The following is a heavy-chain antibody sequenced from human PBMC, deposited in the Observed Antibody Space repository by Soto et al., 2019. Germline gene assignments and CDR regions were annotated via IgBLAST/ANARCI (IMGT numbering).Heavy chain of an antibody. Sequence: SETLSLTCSVSGGSINSYWWSWIRQPAGKGLEWIGRVYSSGTTDYNPSLKSRVSISMDTSKNQFSLNLDSVTAADTAVYFCARDFAYFDSWGQGTLVTVSS. D-gene: IGHD3-3*01. CDR3: ARDFAYFDS. J-gene: IGHJ4*02. CDR2: VYSSGTT. V-gene: IGHV4-4*07. CDR1: GGSINSYW.